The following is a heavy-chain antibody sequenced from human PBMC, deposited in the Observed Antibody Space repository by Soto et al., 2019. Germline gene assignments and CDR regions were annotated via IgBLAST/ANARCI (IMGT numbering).Heavy chain of an antibody. CDR2: ISGSGGST. Sequence: EVQLLESGGGLVQPGGSLRLSCAASGFTFSSYGMSWVRQAPGKGLEWVSAISGSGGSTYYADSVKGRFTFSRDNSKNTLYLQMNSLRAEDTAVYYCAKSNDWYAELDYWGQGTLVTVSS. V-gene: IGHV3-23*01. D-gene: IGHD3-9*01. CDR3: AKSNDWYAELDY. J-gene: IGHJ4*02. CDR1: GFTFSSYG.